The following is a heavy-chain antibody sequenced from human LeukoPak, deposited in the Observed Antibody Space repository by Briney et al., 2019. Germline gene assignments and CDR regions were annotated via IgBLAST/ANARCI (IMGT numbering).Heavy chain of an antibody. CDR2: IYYSGST. CDR3: ARHPFSTPFDY. V-gene: IGHV4-59*08. J-gene: IGHJ4*02. CDR1: GGSISSYY. D-gene: IGHD2/OR15-2a*01. Sequence: SETLSLTCTVSGGSISSYYWSWIRQPPGKGLEWIGYIYYSGSTNYNPPLKSRVSMSLDTSKNQVSLRLSSVTAADTAVYYCARHPFSTPFDYWGRGTLVTVSS.